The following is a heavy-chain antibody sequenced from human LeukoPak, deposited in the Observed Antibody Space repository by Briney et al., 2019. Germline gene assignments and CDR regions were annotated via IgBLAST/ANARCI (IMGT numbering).Heavy chain of an antibody. J-gene: IGHJ1*01. V-gene: IGHV3-23*01. CDR3: AMYSSANAREFQG. CDR1: GFTFSNYV. CDR2: ITGSGSST. D-gene: IGHD3-22*01. Sequence: GGSLRLSCAASGFTFSNYVMSWVRQAPGKGLEWVSSITGSGSSTYDADLVKGRFTLSRDNARNSLYLQMNSLRAEDTAVYYCAMYSSANAREFQGWGQGTLVTVSS.